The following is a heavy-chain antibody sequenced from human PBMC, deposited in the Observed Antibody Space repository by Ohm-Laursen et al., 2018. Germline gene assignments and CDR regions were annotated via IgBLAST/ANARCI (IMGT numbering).Heavy chain of an antibody. J-gene: IGHJ3*01. D-gene: IGHD3-3*01. CDR2: ISSSGSTI. Sequence: SLRLSCSASGFTFSDYYMSWIRQAPGKGLEWVSYISSSGSTIYYADSVKGRFTISRDTSKKTLYLQMSALSAEDTAVYYCARDRMVYGVGNGLDALDVWGQGTMVTVSS. CDR1: GFTFSDYY. V-gene: IGHV3-11*04. CDR3: ARDRMVYGVGNGLDALDV.